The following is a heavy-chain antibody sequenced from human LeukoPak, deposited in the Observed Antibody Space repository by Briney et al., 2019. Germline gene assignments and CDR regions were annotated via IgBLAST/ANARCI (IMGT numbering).Heavy chain of an antibody. CDR3: AKDRRGYSYGFDY. Sequence: PGGSLRLSCAASGFTFISYAMSWVRQAPGKGLEWVSAISGGGGSTYYADSVKGRFTISRDNSKNTLYLQMNSLRAEDTAVYYCAKDRRGYSYGFDYWGQGTLVTVSS. CDR2: ISGGGGST. J-gene: IGHJ4*02. CDR1: GFTFISYA. D-gene: IGHD5-18*01. V-gene: IGHV3-23*01.